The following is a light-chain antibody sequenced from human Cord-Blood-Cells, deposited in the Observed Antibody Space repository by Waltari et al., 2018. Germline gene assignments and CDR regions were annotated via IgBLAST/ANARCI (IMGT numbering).Light chain of an antibody. J-gene: IGLJ3*02. CDR2: EGS. CDR1: SSDVGSYNL. Sequence: QSALTQPASASGSPGQSITISCTGPSSDVGSYNLVSWYQQHPGKAPKLMIYEGSKRPSGVSNRFSGSKSGNTASLTISGLQAEDEADYYCCSYAGSSTWVFGGGTKLTVL. V-gene: IGLV2-23*01. CDR3: CSYAGSSTWV.